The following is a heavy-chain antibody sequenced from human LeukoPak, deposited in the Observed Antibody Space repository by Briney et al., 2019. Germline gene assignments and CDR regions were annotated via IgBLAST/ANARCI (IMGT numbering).Heavy chain of an antibody. V-gene: IGHV4-59*08. CDR2: IYYSGST. D-gene: IGHD2-2*01. CDR1: GGSISSYY. J-gene: IGHJ3*02. CDR3: ASIPAAAGDDAFDI. Sequence: SETLSLTCTVSGGSISSYYWCWIRQPPGKGLEWIGYIYYSGSTNYNPSLKSRVTISVDTSKNQFSLKLSSVTAADTAVYYCASIPAAAGDDAFDIWGQGTMVTVSS.